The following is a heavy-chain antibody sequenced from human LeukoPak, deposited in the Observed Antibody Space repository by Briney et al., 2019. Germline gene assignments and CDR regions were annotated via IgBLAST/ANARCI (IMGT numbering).Heavy chain of an antibody. CDR1: GGTFSSYA. V-gene: IGHV1-69*13. J-gene: IGHJ3*02. CDR2: IIPIFGTA. D-gene: IGHD3-3*01. Sequence: SVKVSCKASGGTFSSYAISWVRQAPGQGLEWMGGIIPIFGTANYAQKFQGRVTITADESTSTAYMELSSLRSEDTAVYYCAKGLHYDFWSGYYTPDAFDIWGQGTMVTVSS. CDR3: AKGLHYDFWSGYYTPDAFDI.